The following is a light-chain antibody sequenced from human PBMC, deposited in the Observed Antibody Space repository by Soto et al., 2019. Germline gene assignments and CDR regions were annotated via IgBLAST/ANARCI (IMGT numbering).Light chain of an antibody. CDR3: QQYGSYPRT. V-gene: IGKV3D-15*01. CDR1: QSVGSD. CDR2: DII. J-gene: IGKJ1*01. Sequence: EIVMTQSPATLPVSTGERSTLSCRASQSVGSDIAWYQQKPGQAPRLVIYDIITRTTGVPTRISGSGSVTEFTLTISSLQPVDFATYYGQQYGSYPRTFVQGTKVDIK.